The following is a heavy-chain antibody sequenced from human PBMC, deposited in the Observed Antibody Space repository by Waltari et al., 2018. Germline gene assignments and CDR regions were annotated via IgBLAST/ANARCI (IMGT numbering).Heavy chain of an antibody. CDR1: GGSISSSSYY. CDR2: IYYSGST. D-gene: IGHD2-2*01. J-gene: IGHJ6*02. CDR3: ARDKRIARYCSSTSCTPYYGMDV. V-gene: IGHV4-39*07. Sequence: QLQLQESGPGLVKPSETLSLTCTVSGGSISSSSYYWGWTRQPPAKGLEWIGSIYYSGSTYYNPSLKSRVTISVDTSKNQFSLKLSSVTAADTAVYYCARDKRIARYCSSTSCTPYYGMDVWGQGTTVTVSS.